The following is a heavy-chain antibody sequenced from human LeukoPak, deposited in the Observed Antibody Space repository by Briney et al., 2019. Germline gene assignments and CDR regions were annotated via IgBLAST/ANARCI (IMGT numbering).Heavy chain of an antibody. CDR1: GGSISSGSYY. D-gene: IGHD3-22*01. V-gene: IGHV4-61*02. J-gene: IGHJ4*02. Sequence: SETLPLTCTVSGGSISSGSYYWSWIRQPAGKGLEWIGRIYTSGSTNYNPSLKSRVTISVDTSKNQFSLKLSSVTAADTAVYYCAREGKYYYDSSGYSWGQGTLVTVSS. CDR3: AREGKYYYDSSGYS. CDR2: IYTSGST.